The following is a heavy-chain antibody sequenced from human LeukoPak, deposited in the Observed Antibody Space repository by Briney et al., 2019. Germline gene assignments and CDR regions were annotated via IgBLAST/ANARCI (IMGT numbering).Heavy chain of an antibody. CDR1: GGSIGSYY. Sequence: SETLSLTCTVSGGSIGSYYWSWIRQPPGKGLEWIGYIYDGGSTNYNPSLKSRVTLSVDTSKNQFSLKLSSVTAADTAVYYCARLRRKLLWFGSYFDYWGQGTLVTVSS. CDR2: IYDGGST. J-gene: IGHJ4*02. D-gene: IGHD3-10*01. CDR3: ARLRRKLLWFGSYFDY. V-gene: IGHV4-59*12.